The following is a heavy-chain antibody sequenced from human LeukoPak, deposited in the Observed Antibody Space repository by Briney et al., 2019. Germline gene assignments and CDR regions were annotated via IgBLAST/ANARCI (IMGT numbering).Heavy chain of an antibody. CDR3: ARESLYTDVWSFGPKKKSHYCMDV. CDR2: IRGDDSA. V-gene: IGHV3-23*01. CDR1: GFSINNHV. J-gene: IGHJ6*03. Sequence: PGGSLRLSCAASGFSINNHVMHWVRQAPGRGLEWVSSIRGDDSAYYADSVKGRFTISSDKSTVYLQMYSLRADDSALYYCARESLYTDVWSFGPKKKSHYCMDVWGKGTRVTVSS. D-gene: IGHD3-3*01.